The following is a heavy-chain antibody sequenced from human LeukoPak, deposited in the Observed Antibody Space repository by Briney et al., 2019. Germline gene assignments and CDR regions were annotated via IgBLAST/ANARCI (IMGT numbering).Heavy chain of an antibody. V-gene: IGHV4-59*01. J-gene: IGHJ6*02. CDR2: IYYSGST. D-gene: IGHD3-10*01. CDR1: GGSICSYY. Sequence: SETLSLTCTVSGGSICSYYWSWIRQPPGKGLEWIGYIYYSGSTNYNPSLKSRVTISVDTSKNQFSLKLSSVTAADTAVYYCARAFVVRGVISYYYGMDVWGQGTTVTVSS. CDR3: ARAFVVRGVISYYYGMDV.